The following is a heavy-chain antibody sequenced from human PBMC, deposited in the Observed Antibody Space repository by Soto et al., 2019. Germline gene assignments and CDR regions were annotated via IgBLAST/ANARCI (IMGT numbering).Heavy chain of an antibody. V-gene: IGHV3-30-3*01. CDR2: ISDDGSIK. CDR1: GFSFTTYA. Sequence: GGSLRLSCAASGFSFTTYAMHWVRQAPGKGLEWVAVISDDGSIKYYADSVKGRFTISRDNSKNTFYLKMNSLRGDDTALYYCARAIETAMDPCDYWGQGALVTVSS. CDR3: ARAIETAMDPCDY. J-gene: IGHJ4*02. D-gene: IGHD5-18*01.